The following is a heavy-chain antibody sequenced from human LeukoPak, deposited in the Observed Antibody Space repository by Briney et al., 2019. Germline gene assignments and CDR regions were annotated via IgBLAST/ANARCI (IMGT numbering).Heavy chain of an antibody. CDR3: VRRDFGYSYGPEEPYYFDF. CDR1: GFTFSDYY. CDR2: ISSSGSTI. J-gene: IGHJ4*02. Sequence: GGSPRLSSAASGFTFSDYYMSWIRQAPGKGLEWISYISSSGSTIYYANSVKGRFTIFRDNAKNSLYLQMNSLRAEDTAVYFCVRRDFGYSYGPEEPYYFDFWGQGTLVTVSS. V-gene: IGHV3-11*01. D-gene: IGHD5-18*01.